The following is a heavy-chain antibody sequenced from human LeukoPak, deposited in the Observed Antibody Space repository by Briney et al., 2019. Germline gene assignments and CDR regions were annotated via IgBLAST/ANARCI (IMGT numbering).Heavy chain of an antibody. V-gene: IGHV3-21*01. CDR2: VNTVSSYI. CDR1: GFTFSSYS. D-gene: IGHD3-22*01. Sequence: GGSLRLSCAASGFTFSSYSFNWVRQAPGKGLEWVSSVNTVSSYIYYADSVRGRFTISRDNDDNSLYPQMNGLRAEDTGVYYCARLRRNSDTSGYYYYYDYWGQGTLVTVSS. CDR3: ARLRRNSDTSGYYYYYDY. J-gene: IGHJ4*02.